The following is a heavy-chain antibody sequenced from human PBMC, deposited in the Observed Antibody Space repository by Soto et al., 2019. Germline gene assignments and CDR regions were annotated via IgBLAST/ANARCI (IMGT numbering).Heavy chain of an antibody. CDR3: ARDRGYSYNYYYYGMDV. Sequence: SVKVSFKDSGYTFTSYAMHWVRQAPGQRLEWMGWINAGNGNTKYSQKFQGRVTITRDASASTAYMELSSLRSEDTAVYYCARDRGYSYNYYYYGMDVWGQGTTVTVSS. CDR2: INAGNGNT. J-gene: IGHJ6*02. D-gene: IGHD5-18*01. CDR1: GYTFTSYA. V-gene: IGHV1-3*01.